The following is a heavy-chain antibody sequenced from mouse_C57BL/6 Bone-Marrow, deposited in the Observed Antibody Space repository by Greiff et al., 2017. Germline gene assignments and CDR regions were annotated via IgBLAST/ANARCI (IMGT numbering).Heavy chain of an antibody. CDR1: GFNIKDDY. D-gene: IGHD2-10*02. V-gene: IGHV14-4*01. CDR2: IDPENGDT. J-gene: IGHJ2*01. Sequence: VQLQQPGAELVRPGASVKLSCTASGFNIKDDYMHWVKQRPEQGLEWSGWIDPENGDTEYASKFQGKATITADTSSNTAYLQLSSLTSGDPAVYLCNTEVWYVDYWGQGSTHTVSS. CDR3: NTEVWYVDY.